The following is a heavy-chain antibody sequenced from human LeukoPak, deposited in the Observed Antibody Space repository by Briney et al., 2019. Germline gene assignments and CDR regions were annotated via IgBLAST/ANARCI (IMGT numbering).Heavy chain of an antibody. CDR1: GFTFSDYY. V-gene: IGHV3-11*04. CDR2: ISSSGSTI. Sequence: GRSLRLSCAASGFTFSDYYMSWIRQAPGKGLEWVSYISSSGSTIYYADSVKGRFTISRDNAKNSLYLQMNSLRAEDTAVYYCARSQSYYYDSSGYGYWGQGTLVTVSS. J-gene: IGHJ4*02. CDR3: ARSQSYYYDSSGYGY. D-gene: IGHD3-22*01.